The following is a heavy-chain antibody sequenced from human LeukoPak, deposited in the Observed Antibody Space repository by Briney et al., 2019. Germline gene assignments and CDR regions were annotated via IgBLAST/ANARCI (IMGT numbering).Heavy chain of an antibody. CDR2: IWYDGSNK. J-gene: IGHJ4*02. V-gene: IGHV3-33*01. CDR1: VVTFSSYG. D-gene: IGHD6-19*01. Sequence: GGSLRLSCAASVVTFSSYGMHWVRQAPGKGLEEGTGIWYDGSNKYYADSVKGRFTISRDNYKNTLYLHMNSLRAEATAVSYCARAQSRAERGWFYYWGQGTLVTVSS. CDR3: ARAQSRAERGWFYY.